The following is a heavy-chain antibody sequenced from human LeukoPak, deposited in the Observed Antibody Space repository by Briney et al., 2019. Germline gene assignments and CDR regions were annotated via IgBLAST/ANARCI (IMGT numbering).Heavy chain of an antibody. V-gene: IGHV4-34*01. CDR2: INHSGST. J-gene: IGHJ4*02. CDR3: AGLPYYYDSSGYSPSALDY. Sequence: SETLSLTCAVYGGSFSGYYWSWIRQPPGKGLEWIGEINHSGSTYYNPSLKSRVTISVDTSKNQFSLKLSSVTAADTAVYYCAGLPYYYDSSGYSPSALDYWGQGTLVTVSS. CDR1: GGSFSGYY. D-gene: IGHD3-22*01.